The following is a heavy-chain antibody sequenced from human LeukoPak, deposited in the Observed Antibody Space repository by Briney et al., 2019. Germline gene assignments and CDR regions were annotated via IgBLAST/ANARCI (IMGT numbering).Heavy chain of an antibody. CDR3: ARDPYCGGDCYEAFDI. V-gene: IGHV4-39*02. CDR2: IYYSGST. Sequence: SETLSLTCTVSGGSISSSSYYWGWIRQPPGKGLEWIGSIYYSGSTYYNPSLKSRVTISVDTSKNQFSLKLSSVTAADTAVYYCARDPYCGGDCYEAFDIWGQGTMVTVSS. CDR1: GGSISSSSYY. J-gene: IGHJ3*02. D-gene: IGHD2-21*02.